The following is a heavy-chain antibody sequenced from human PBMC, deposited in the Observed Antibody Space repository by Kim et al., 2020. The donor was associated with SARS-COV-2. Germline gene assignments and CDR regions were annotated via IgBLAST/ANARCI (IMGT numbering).Heavy chain of an antibody. CDR1: GGSFSGYY. D-gene: IGHD2-2*01. CDR3: ARSGIVVVPAVRKFDP. CDR2: INHSGST. J-gene: IGHJ5*02. V-gene: IGHV4-34*01. Sequence: SETLSLTFAVYGGSFSGYYWSWIRQPPGKGLEWIGEINHSGSTNYNPSLKSRVTISVDTSKNQFSLKLSSVTAADTAVYYCARSGIVVVPAVRKFDPWGQGTLVTVSS.